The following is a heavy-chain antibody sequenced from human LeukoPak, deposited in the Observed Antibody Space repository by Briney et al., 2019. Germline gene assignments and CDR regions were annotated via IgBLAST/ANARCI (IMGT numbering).Heavy chain of an antibody. Sequence: ASVKVSCKASGYTFTGYYMHWVRQAPGQGLEWMGWINPNSGGTNYAQEFQGRVTMTRDTSISTAYMELSRLRSDDTAVYYCARDASTIFGVVIGYWGQGTLVTVSS. CDR2: INPNSGGT. CDR3: ARDASTIFGVVIGY. D-gene: IGHD3-3*01. J-gene: IGHJ4*02. V-gene: IGHV1-2*02. CDR1: GYTFTGYY.